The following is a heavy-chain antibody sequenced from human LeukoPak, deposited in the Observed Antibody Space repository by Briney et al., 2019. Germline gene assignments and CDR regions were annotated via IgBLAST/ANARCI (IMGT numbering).Heavy chain of an antibody. D-gene: IGHD3-10*01. V-gene: IGHV4-59*01. CDR2: IYYSGST. CDR3: AGSYYYSYYYYMDV. J-gene: IGHJ6*03. CDR1: GGSISSYY. Sequence: SETLSLTCTVSGGSISSYYWSWIRQPPGKGLEWIGYIYYSGSTNYNPSLKSRVTISVDTSKNQFSLKLSSVTAADTAVYYCAGSYYYSYYYYMDVWGKGTTVTISS.